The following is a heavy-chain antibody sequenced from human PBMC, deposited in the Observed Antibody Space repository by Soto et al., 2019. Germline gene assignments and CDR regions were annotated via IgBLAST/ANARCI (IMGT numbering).Heavy chain of an antibody. J-gene: IGHJ5*02. V-gene: IGHV3-73*01. CDR1: GFTFSGSA. D-gene: IGHD2-15*01. Sequence: HPGGSLRLSCAASGFTFSGSAMHWVRQASGKGLEWVGRIRSKANSYATAYAASVKGRFTISRDDSRNTAYLQMNSLKTEDTAVYYCTRHDCSGGSCYSSWFDPWGQGTLVTVSS. CDR3: TRHDCSGGSCYSSWFDP. CDR2: IRSKANSYAT.